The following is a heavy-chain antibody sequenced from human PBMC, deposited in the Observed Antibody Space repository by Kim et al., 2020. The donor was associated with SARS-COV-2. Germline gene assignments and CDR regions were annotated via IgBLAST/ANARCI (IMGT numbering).Heavy chain of an antibody. J-gene: IGHJ4*01. CDR1: GFNFGSYW. V-gene: IGHV3-7*01. CDR3: ARVSDTGDRKYRTSDY. Sequence: GGSLRLSCTASGFNFGSYWMNWVRQPPGKGLEWVATIKPDGSDKYHVDSVKGRFTSSRDNAKTSLYLQMNNLRAEDTAVYYCARVSDTGDRKYRTSDYWGQGTLVTVSS. D-gene: IGHD7-27*01. CDR2: IKPDGSDK.